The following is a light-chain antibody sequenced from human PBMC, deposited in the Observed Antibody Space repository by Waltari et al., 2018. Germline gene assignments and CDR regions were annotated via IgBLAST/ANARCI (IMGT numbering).Light chain of an antibody. CDR3: QQYGTARA. V-gene: IGKV3-20*01. J-gene: IGKJ1*01. CDR2: GAS. CDR1: RSISSTY. Sequence: ETVLTQSPGTLSLSPGDRATLSCRASRSISSTYLAWYQQKPGQLPRLLIFGASSTATGTPDRFSGSGSGTDFTLTISRLEPEDFAVYYCQQYGTARAFGQGTKVEI.